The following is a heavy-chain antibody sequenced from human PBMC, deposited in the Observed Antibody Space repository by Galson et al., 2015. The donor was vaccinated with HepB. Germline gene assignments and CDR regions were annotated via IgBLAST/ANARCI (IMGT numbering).Heavy chain of an antibody. CDR2: ISASGGTT. D-gene: IGHD3-16*02. Sequence: SLRLSCAASGFTFDTYAMTWVRQAPGKGLEWVSGISASGGTTYYTDSVKGRVIISRDNSKNTLYLQMNSLRVEDTALYYCAKDGERSVFSAYVWGSFRGPHIAYWGQGPLATVSS. J-gene: IGHJ4*02. V-gene: IGHV3-23*01. CDR1: GFTFDTYA. CDR3: AKDGERSVFSAYVWGSFRGPHIAY.